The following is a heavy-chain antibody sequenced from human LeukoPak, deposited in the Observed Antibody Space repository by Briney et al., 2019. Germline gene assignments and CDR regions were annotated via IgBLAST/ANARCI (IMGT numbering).Heavy chain of an antibody. D-gene: IGHD6-19*01. Sequence: GGSLRLSCAASGFTFNNYGMHYVRQAPGKGLEWVAVISDDGRNKYYADSVKGRFTISRDNSKNTLYLQMDNLRAEDTAVYYCAKYQRQWLPKGGFDYWGQGTLVTVSS. CDR3: AKYQRQWLPKGGFDY. CDR1: GFTFNNYG. V-gene: IGHV3-30*18. J-gene: IGHJ4*02. CDR2: ISDDGRNK.